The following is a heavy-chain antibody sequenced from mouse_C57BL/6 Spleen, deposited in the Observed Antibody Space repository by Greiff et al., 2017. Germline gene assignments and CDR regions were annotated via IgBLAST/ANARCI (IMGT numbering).Heavy chain of an antibody. CDR3: ARLDYGY. V-gene: IGHV1-50*01. J-gene: IGHJ2*01. Sequence: QVQLQQPGAELVKPGASVKLSCKASGYTFTSYWMQWVKQRPGQGLEWIGEIDPSDSYTNYNQKFKGKATLTVDTSSSTAYMQLSSLTSEDSAVYYCARLDYGYWGQGTTLTVSS. CDR2: IDPSDSYT. CDR1: GYTFTSYW.